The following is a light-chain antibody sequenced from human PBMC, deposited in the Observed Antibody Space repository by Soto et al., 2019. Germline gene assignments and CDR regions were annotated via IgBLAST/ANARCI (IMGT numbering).Light chain of an antibody. V-gene: IGLV2-14*01. CDR2: EVS. CDR3: SSYTSSSTLV. J-gene: IGLJ2*01. CDR1: SSDVGGYNS. Sequence: QSALTQPASVSGSPGQSITISCTGTSSDVGGYNSVSWYQQHPGKAPKLIIYEVSNRPSGVSNRFSGSKSGNTASLTISGLHAEDEADYYCSSYTSSSTLVFGGGTKLTVL.